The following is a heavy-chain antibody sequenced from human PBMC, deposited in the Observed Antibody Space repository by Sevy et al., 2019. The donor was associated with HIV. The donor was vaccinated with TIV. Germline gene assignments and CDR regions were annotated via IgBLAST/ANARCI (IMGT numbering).Heavy chain of an antibody. CDR1: GFTFSSYA. V-gene: IGHV3-23*01. Sequence: GGSLRLSCVTSGFTFSSYAMSWVRQTPGKGLEWVSAIGGSADYTYYADSVKGRFNISRDNSKNTQYLQMNGLRAEDMAVYYCAKEVSENGYSDYWGQGTLVTVSS. J-gene: IGHJ4*02. D-gene: IGHD3-22*01. CDR2: IGGSADYT. CDR3: AKEVSENGYSDY.